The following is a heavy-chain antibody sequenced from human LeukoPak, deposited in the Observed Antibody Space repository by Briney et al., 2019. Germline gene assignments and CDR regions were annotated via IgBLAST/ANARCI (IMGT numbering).Heavy chain of an antibody. J-gene: IGHJ4*02. V-gene: IGHV1-24*01. Sequence: ASVKVSCKVSGYTLTELSIHWVRHAPGKGLEWMGGFDPEDGETIYAQKFQGRVTMTEDTSTDTAYMELSSLRSEDTAVYYCATEAAAGIYYFDYWGQGTLVTVSS. CDR2: FDPEDGET. CDR1: GYTLTELS. CDR3: ATEAAAGIYYFDY. D-gene: IGHD6-13*01.